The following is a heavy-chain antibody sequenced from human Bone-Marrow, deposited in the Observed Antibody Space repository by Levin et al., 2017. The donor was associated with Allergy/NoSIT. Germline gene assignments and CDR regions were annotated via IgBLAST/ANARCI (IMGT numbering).Heavy chain of an antibody. V-gene: IGHV1-8*01. CDR3: ARVAGASWFGP. CDR2: MNFNSGNT. D-gene: IGHD7-27*01. CDR1: GYTFSSYD. Sequence: GESLKISCKSSGYTFSSYDINWVRQASGQGLEWLGWMNFNSGNTGYAQKFQGRVTMTRDTSMNTAYMELSSLMSDDTAVYFCARVAGASWFGPWGQGTLVTVSS. J-gene: IGHJ5*02.